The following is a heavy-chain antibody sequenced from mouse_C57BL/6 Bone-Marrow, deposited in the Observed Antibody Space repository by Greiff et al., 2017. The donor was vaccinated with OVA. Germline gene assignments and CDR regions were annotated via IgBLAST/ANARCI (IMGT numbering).Heavy chain of an antibody. Sequence: VQLQQPGAELVKPGASVKLSCKASGYTFTSYWMHWVKQRPGRGLEWIGRIDPNSGGTKYNEKFKSKATLTVDQPSSPAYMQLSSLPSEDSAVYDCAREEGYGSSWYFDVWGTGTTVTVSA. CDR1: GYTFTSYW. D-gene: IGHD1-1*01. CDR3: AREEGYGSSWYFDV. V-gene: IGHV1-72*01. CDR2: IDPNSGGT. J-gene: IGHJ1*03.